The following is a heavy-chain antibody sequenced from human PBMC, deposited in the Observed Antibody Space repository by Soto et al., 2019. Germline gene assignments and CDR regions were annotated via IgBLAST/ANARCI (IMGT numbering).Heavy chain of an antibody. Sequence: PGGSLRLSCAASGFTFSSYWMHWGRQAPGKRLVWVSRINSDGSSTSYADSVKGRFTISRDNAKNTLYLQMNSLTAEDTAVYYCATRGVGGDRWDYFDYWGQGTLVTVSS. J-gene: IGHJ4*02. D-gene: IGHD2-21*02. CDR1: GFTFSSYW. V-gene: IGHV3-74*01. CDR2: INSDGSST. CDR3: ATRGVGGDRWDYFDY.